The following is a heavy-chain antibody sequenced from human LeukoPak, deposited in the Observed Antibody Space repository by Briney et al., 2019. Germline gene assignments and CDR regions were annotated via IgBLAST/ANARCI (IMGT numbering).Heavy chain of an antibody. CDR2: FYNSGRS. CDR1: DDSISNYY. D-gene: IGHD3-16*01. Sequence: SETLSLTCTVSDDSISNYYRGWIRQPPGKGLEWIGYFYNSGRSTYNPSLKSRVTISADTSKNHFSLKLNSVTTADTAVYYCTRGAGWLIDYWGQGILVTVSS. V-gene: IGHV4-59*01. CDR3: TRGAGWLIDY. J-gene: IGHJ4*02.